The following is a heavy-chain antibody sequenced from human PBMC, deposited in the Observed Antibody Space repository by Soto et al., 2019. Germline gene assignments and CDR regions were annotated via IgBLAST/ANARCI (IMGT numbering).Heavy chain of an antibody. J-gene: IGHJ2*01. CDR3: AREVIPLTTDWYFDL. V-gene: IGHV4-30-4*01. Sequence: QLQLRESGPGLVKPSETLSLTCTVSGGSISGGVGGLYYWSWIRQPPGKGLEGIGYIYDSGSTYYNPSLQSRVTISVDTSKNQSSLRLSSVTAADTAVYYCAREVIPLTTDWYFDLWGRGTLVTVSS. CDR2: IYDSGST. D-gene: IGHD4-17*01. CDR1: GGSISGGVGGLYY.